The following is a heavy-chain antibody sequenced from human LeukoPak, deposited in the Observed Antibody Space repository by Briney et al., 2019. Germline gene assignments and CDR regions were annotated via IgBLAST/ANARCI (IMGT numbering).Heavy chain of an antibody. D-gene: IGHD3-10*01. V-gene: IGHV3-53*01. CDR1: GFTFSSYA. CDR2: IYSGGST. CDR3: ARSQRYLYYYGSGSPDYFDY. J-gene: IGHJ4*02. Sequence: GGSLRLSCAASGFTFSSYAMHWVRQAPGKGLEWVSVIYSGGSTYYADSVKGRFTISRDNSKYTLYLQMNSLRAEDTAVYYCARSQRYLYYYGSGSPDYFDYWGQGTLVTVSS.